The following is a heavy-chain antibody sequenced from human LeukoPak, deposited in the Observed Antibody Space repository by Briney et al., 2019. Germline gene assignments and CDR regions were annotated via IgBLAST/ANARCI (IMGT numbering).Heavy chain of an antibody. CDR1: GGSISSYY. CDR3: ARLPDHYDSSGYY. J-gene: IGHJ4*02. Sequence: PSETLSLTGTVSGGSISSYYWSWIRQPPGKGLEWIGYIYYSGSTNYNPSLKSRVTISVDTSKNQFSLKLSSVTAADTAVYYCARLPDHYDSSGYYWGQGTLVTVSS. CDR2: IYYSGST. D-gene: IGHD3-22*01. V-gene: IGHV4-59*01.